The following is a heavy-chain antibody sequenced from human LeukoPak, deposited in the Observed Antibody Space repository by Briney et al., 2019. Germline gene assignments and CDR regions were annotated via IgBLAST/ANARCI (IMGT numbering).Heavy chain of an antibody. Sequence: GGSLRLFCAASGFTFSSYWMHWVRQVPGKGLLWVARIETDGSSTAYADSVKGRFTISRDNAKNTPYLQMNSLRAEDTAVYYCARGGWYGDYWGQGTLVTVSS. CDR3: ARGGWYGDY. CDR2: IETDGSST. CDR1: GFTFSSYW. J-gene: IGHJ4*02. V-gene: IGHV3-74*01. D-gene: IGHD6-19*01.